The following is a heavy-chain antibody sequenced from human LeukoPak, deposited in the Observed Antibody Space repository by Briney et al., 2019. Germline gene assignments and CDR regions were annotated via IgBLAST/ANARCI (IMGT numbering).Heavy chain of an antibody. Sequence: PSETLSLTCAVSGYSISSGYYWGWIRQPPGKGLEWIGSIYHSGSTYYNPSLKSRVTISVDTSKNQFSLKLSSVTAADTAVYYCASNWNYGDYWGQGTLVTVSS. CDR2: IYHSGST. CDR1: GYSISSGYY. J-gene: IGHJ4*02. D-gene: IGHD1-7*01. V-gene: IGHV4-38-2*01. CDR3: ASNWNYGDY.